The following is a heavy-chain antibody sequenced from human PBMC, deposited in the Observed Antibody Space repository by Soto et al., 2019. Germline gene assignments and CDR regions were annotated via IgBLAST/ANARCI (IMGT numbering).Heavy chain of an antibody. D-gene: IGHD3-10*01. CDR2: IYYSGST. CDR3: ARAVDYYGSGSYYNFFGLDP. Sequence: PSETLSLTCTVSGGSISSGGYYWSWIRQHPGKSLEWIGYIYYSGSTYYNPSLKSRVTISVDTSKNQFSLKLSSVTAADTAVYYCARAVDYYGSGSYYNFFGLDPWGQGTLVTVSS. CDR1: GGSISSGGYY. J-gene: IGHJ5*02. V-gene: IGHV4-31*03.